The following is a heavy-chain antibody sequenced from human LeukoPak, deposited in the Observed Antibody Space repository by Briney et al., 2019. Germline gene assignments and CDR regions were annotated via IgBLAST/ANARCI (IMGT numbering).Heavy chain of an antibody. CDR2: IDYSGGST. J-gene: IGHJ4*02. CDR3: AKSRSDVVDY. V-gene: IGHV3-23*01. CDR1: GFTLSSYE. D-gene: IGHD3-3*01. Sequence: GGSLRLSCTASGFTLSSYEMSWIRQAPGKGLEWVSSIDYSGGSTHYADSAMGRFTISRDNSKNTLYLQMNSLRAEDTAVYYCAKSRSDVVDYWGQGTLVTVSS.